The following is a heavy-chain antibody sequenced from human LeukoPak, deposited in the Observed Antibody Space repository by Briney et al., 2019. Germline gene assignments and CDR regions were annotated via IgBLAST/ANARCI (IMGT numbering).Heavy chain of an antibody. CDR3: ARGELLYDY. Sequence: SETLSLTCTVSGGSISSGNNYWSWIRQPPGKGLEWIGYIYYTGSTFYNPSLKSQVTMSVDTSKNQFSLKLNSVTAADTAVYYCARGELLYDYWGQGTLVTVSS. V-gene: IGHV4-30-4*01. D-gene: IGHD2-15*01. CDR1: GGSISSGNNY. CDR2: IYYTGST. J-gene: IGHJ4*02.